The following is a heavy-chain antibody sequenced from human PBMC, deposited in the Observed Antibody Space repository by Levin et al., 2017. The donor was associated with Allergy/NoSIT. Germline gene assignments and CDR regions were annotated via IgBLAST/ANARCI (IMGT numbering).Heavy chain of an antibody. V-gene: IGHV3-13*01. CDR2: IGTSNDT. CDR1: GFTFSRYD. J-gene: IGHJ5*02. Sequence: GGSLRLSCAASGFTFSRYDIHWPRQRSGRGLEWVSAIGTSNDTYYAASVKGRFTTSREDAKNSFYLQMNSLGVGDTAVYYCARGPWFDPWGQGTLVTVSS. CDR3: ARGPWFDP.